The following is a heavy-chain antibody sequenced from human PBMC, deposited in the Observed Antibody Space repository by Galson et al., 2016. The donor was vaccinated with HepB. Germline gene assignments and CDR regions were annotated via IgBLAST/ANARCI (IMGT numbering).Heavy chain of an antibody. CDR3: ATSWSTQPKKYFDF. CDR2: IYKTGNS. Sequence: TLSLTCAVSGTSISSGGYSWNWIRQAPGKGLEWIGYIYKTGNSYYNVSLDSRVTISIDRSQNQFSLKLTSVTAADTAVYFCATSWSTQPKKYFDFWGRGFLVTVSS. CDR1: GTSISSGGYS. D-gene: IGHD2-15*01. V-gene: IGHV4-30-2*01. J-gene: IGHJ2*01.